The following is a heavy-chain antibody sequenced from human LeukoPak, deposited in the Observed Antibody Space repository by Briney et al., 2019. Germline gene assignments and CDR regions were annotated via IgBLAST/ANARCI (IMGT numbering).Heavy chain of an antibody. J-gene: IGHJ5*02. V-gene: IGHV1-69*01. Sequence: SVKVSCKASGGTFSSYAISWVRQAPGQGLEWMGGIIPIFGTANYAQKFQGRVTLTEEEYTSTAYMELSSLRFEDTDVYYCARGGPDIVVVPAAKRVYNWFDPWGQGTLVTVSS. D-gene: IGHD2-2*01. CDR2: IIPIFGTA. CDR1: GGTFSSYA. CDR3: ARGGPDIVVVPAAKRVYNWFDP.